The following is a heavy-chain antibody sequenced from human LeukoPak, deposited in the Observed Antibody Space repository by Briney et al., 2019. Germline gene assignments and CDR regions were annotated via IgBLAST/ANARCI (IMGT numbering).Heavy chain of an antibody. Sequence: PGGSLRLSCAASGFTFSSYSMNWVRQAPGKGLEWVSSISSSSYIYYADSVKGRFTISRDNAKNSLYLQMNSLRAEDTAVYYCARSMGLNWFDPWGQGTLVTVSS. V-gene: IGHV3-21*01. CDR3: ARSMGLNWFDP. CDR1: GFTFSSYS. CDR2: ISSSSYI. J-gene: IGHJ5*02.